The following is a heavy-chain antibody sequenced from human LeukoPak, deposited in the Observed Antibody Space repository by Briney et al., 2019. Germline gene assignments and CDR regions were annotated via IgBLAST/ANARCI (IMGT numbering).Heavy chain of an antibody. CDR2: ISPNSGGT. J-gene: IGHJ4*02. D-gene: IGHD3-22*01. Sequence: GASVKVSCKASGYTFTGYYMHWVRQAPGQGLEWMGWISPNSGGTNYAQKFQGRVTMTRDTSISTAYMELSRLRSDDTAVYYCARMTHYYDSSGYTLDYWGQGTLVTVSS. CDR3: ARMTHYYDSSGYTLDY. CDR1: GYTFTGYY. V-gene: IGHV1-2*02.